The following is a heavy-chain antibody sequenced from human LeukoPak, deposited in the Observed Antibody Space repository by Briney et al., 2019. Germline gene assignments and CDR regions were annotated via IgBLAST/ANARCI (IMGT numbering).Heavy chain of an antibody. V-gene: IGHV3-23*01. CDR1: GLTFTTYA. D-gene: IGHD6-13*01. CDR2: ISGSGIST. CDR3: AKDRLKGIAAAGTGWFDS. Sequence: GGSLRLSCAASGLTFTTYAMSWVRGAAGKGLEWVSGISGSGISTLYADSVQGRFIISRDNSNNTLYLEMNNLRAEDTAVYYCAKDRLKGIAAAGTGWFDSWGQGALVTVSS. J-gene: IGHJ5*01.